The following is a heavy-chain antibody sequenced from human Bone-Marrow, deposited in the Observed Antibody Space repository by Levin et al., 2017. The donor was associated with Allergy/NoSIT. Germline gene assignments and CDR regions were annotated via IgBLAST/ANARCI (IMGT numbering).Heavy chain of an antibody. CDR1: GYTFTSYG. Sequence: ASVKVSCKASGYTFTSYGISWVRQAPGQGLEWMGWISAYNGNTNYAQKLQGRVTMTTDTSTSTAYMELRSLRSDDTAVYYCARSGPRKYYDFWSKNTDAFDIWGQGTMVTVSS. D-gene: IGHD3-3*01. CDR3: ARSGPRKYYDFWSKNTDAFDI. V-gene: IGHV1-18*01. J-gene: IGHJ3*02. CDR2: ISAYNGNT.